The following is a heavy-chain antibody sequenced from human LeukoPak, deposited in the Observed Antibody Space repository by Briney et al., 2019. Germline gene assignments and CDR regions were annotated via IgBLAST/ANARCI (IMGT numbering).Heavy chain of an antibody. CDR2: IYTSGST. D-gene: IGHD1-26*01. V-gene: IGHV4-61*02. J-gene: IGHJ4*02. CDR1: GGSIGSGSYY. CDR3: ARASGSYPDY. Sequence: SETLSLTCTVSGGSIGSGSYYWSWIRQPAGKGLEWIGRIYTSGSTNYNPSLKSRVTISVDTSKNQFSLKLSSVTAADTAVYYCARASGSYPDYWGQGTLVTVSS.